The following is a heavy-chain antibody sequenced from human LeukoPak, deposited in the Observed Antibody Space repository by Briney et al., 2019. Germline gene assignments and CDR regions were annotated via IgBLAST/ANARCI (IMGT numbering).Heavy chain of an antibody. CDR1: GYSFTSYW. CDR3: ARPPYCSGGTCYGLDY. J-gene: IGHJ4*02. V-gene: IGHV5-51*01. CDR2: IYPGDSDS. Sequence: GESLKISCKGSGYSFTSYWIGCVRQMRGKGVEWVWIIYPGDSDSSYSLSFQGQVTISTDKSISTAYLQWSSLKASDTAMYYCARPPYCSGGTCYGLDYWGQGTLVTVSS. D-gene: IGHD2-15*01.